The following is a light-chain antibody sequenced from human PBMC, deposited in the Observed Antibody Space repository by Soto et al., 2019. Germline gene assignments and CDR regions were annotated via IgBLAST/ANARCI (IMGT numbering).Light chain of an antibody. CDR1: SSDIGAYNF. CDR3: SSCTISTTNI. V-gene: IGLV2-14*03. Sequence: QSALTQPASVSGSPGQSITISCTGTSSDIGAYNFVSWYQQHPGKAPKLMLYDVNIRPSGVSNRFSGSKSGNTASLTISGLQAEDEADYYCSSCTISTTNIFGGGTKLTVL. J-gene: IGLJ2*01. CDR2: DVN.